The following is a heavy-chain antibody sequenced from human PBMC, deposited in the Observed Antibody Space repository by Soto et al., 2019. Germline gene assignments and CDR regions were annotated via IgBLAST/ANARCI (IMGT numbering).Heavy chain of an antibody. CDR2: IYYSGST. D-gene: IGHD2-15*01. CDR3: ARTYCSGGSCYRGWFDP. Sequence: SETLSLTCTVSGGSISSYYWSWIRQPPGKGLEWIGYIYYSGSTNYNPSLKSRVTISVDTSKNQFSLKLSSVTAADTAVYYCARTYCSGGSCYRGWFDPWGQGTLVTVSS. V-gene: IGHV4-59*08. CDR1: GGSISSYY. J-gene: IGHJ5*02.